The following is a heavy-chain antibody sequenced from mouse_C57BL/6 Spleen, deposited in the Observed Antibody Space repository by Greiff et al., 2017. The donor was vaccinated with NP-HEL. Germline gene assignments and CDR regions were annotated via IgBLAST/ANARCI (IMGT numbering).Heavy chain of an antibody. CDR1: GYTFTSYW. CDR3: ARDDGYYVEFAY. CDR2: IDPNSGGT. V-gene: IGHV1-72*01. J-gene: IGHJ3*01. Sequence: QVQLQQPGAELVKPGASVKLSCKASGYTFTSYWMHWVKQRPGRGLGWIGRIDPNSGGTKYNEEFKSKATLTVDKPASTAYMQLSSLTSEDSAVYYCARDDGYYVEFAYWGQGTLVTVSA. D-gene: IGHD2-3*01.